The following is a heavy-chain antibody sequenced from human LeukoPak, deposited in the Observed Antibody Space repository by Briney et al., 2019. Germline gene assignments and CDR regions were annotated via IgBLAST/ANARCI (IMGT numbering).Heavy chain of an antibody. CDR3: ARVPTRITIFGVVKGFDP. CDR2: IYYSGST. V-gene: IGHV4-59*11. CDR1: GGSISSHY. Sequence: SETLSLTCTVSGGSISSHYWSWIRQPPGKGLEWIGYIYYSGSTNYNPSLKSRVTISVDTSKNQFSLKLSSVTAADTAVYYCARVPTRITIFGVVKGFDPWGQGTLVTVSS. D-gene: IGHD3-3*01. J-gene: IGHJ5*02.